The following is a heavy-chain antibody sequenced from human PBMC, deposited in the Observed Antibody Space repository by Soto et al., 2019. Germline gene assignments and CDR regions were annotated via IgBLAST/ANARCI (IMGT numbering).Heavy chain of an antibody. CDR1: GGTFSSYT. D-gene: IGHD3-9*01. V-gene: IGHV1-69*08. Sequence: QVQLVQSGAEVKKPGSSVKVSCKASGGTFSSYTISWVRQAPGQGLEWMGRIIPILGIANYAQKFQGRVTIPADKSTSTAYMELSSLRSEDTAVYYCARDDALRYFDWLTRRNTQSPFDPWGQGTLVTVSS. J-gene: IGHJ5*02. CDR2: IIPILGIA. CDR3: ARDDALRYFDWLTRRNTQSPFDP.